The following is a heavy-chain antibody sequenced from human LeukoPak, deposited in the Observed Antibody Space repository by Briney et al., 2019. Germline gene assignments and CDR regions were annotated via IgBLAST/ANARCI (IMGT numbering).Heavy chain of an antibody. CDR3: ARDHRDYDILTGYYQYYFDY. D-gene: IGHD3-9*01. Sequence: GGSLRLSCAASGFTFSSYSMNWVRQAPGKGLEWVSSISSSSSYIYYADSVKGRFTISRDNAKNSLYLQVNSLRAEDTAVYYCARDHRDYDILTGYYQYYFDYWGQGTLVTVSS. CDR1: GFTFSSYS. J-gene: IGHJ4*02. V-gene: IGHV3-21*01. CDR2: ISSSSSYI.